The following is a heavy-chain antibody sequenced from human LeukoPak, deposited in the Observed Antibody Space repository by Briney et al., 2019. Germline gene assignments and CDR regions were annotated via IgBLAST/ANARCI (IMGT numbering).Heavy chain of an antibody. J-gene: IGHJ4*02. CDR1: GFTFSYYE. CDR3: ARLGYCTGGSCYSLDS. V-gene: IGHV3-48*03. Sequence: GSLRLSCAASGFTFSYYEMIWVRQAPGKGLEWVSYTSSSGSTIFYADSVKGRFTISRDNAKNSLFLHMNSLRAEDTAVYYCARLGYCTGGSCYSLDSWGQGTVVTVPS. D-gene: IGHD2-15*01. CDR2: TSSSGSTI.